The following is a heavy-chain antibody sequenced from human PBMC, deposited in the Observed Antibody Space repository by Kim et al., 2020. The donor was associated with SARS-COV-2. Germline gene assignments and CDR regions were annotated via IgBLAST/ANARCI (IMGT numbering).Heavy chain of an antibody. CDR3: ARSRDAYTHGLDP. CDR1: GFTFSNYG. Sequence: GGSLRLSCAASGFTFSNYGMHWVRQAPGKGLEWVAGIYYDGSDIYNGDSVKGRFTISRDNSKNTLFLQMNSLRAEDTAVYYCARSRDAYTHGLDPWGQGTLVTVSS. J-gene: IGHJ5*02. CDR2: IYYDGSDI. D-gene: IGHD2-2*01. V-gene: IGHV3-33*01.